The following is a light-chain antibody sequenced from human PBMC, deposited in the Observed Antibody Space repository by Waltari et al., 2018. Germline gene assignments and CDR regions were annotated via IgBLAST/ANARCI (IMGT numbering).Light chain of an antibody. CDR3: QQYYSTPLT. CDR2: WAS. Sequence: DIVMTQSPDSLAVSLGERATIPCKSSQTVLYSSTNKNYLAWYQQKPGQPPKLLIYWASTRESWVPDRFSGSGSGTDFTLTVSSLQAEDVAVYYCQQYYSTPLTFGGGTKVEIK. V-gene: IGKV4-1*01. CDR1: QTVLYSSTNKNY. J-gene: IGKJ4*01.